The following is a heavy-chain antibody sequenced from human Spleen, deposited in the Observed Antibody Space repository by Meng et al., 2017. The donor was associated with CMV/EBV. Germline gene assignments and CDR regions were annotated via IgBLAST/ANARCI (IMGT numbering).Heavy chain of an antibody. CDR2: IYYSGST. Sequence: SQTLSLTCAVYGGSFSGYYWSWIRQPPGKGLEWIGYIYYSGSTNYNPSLKSRVTISADTSKNQFSLKLTSVTAADTAVYYCARSAAAGTYFDYWGQGTLVTVSS. D-gene: IGHD6-13*01. CDR3: ARSAAAGTYFDY. J-gene: IGHJ4*02. CDR1: GGSFSGYY. V-gene: IGHV4-59*08.